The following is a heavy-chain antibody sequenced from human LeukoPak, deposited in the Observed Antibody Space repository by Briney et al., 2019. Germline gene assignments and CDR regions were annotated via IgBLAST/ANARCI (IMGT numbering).Heavy chain of an antibody. J-gene: IGHJ5*02. Sequence: GASVKVSCKASGYTFTSYGISWVRQAPGQGLEWMGWISTYNGNTNYAQKLQGRVTMTTDTSTSTAYIELRSLRSDDTAVYYCARDIKRSRARWENLGFNPWGQGTLVTVSS. V-gene: IGHV1-18*01. CDR1: GYTFTSYG. CDR3: ARDIKRSRARWENLGFNP. CDR2: ISTYNGNT. D-gene: IGHD1-14*01.